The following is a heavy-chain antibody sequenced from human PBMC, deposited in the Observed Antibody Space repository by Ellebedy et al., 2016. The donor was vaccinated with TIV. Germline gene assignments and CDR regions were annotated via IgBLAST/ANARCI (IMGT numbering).Heavy chain of an antibody. CDR1: GGSISSSSYY. CDR2: IYYSGST. CDR3: ARHDAGTAMVDY. V-gene: IGHV4-39*01. J-gene: IGHJ4*02. Sequence: MPGGSLRLSCTVSGGSISSSSYYWGWIRQPPGKGLEWIGSIYYSGSTYYNPSLKSRVTISVDTSKNQFSLKLSSVTAADTAVYYCARHDAGTAMVDYWGQGTLVTVSS. D-gene: IGHD5-18*01.